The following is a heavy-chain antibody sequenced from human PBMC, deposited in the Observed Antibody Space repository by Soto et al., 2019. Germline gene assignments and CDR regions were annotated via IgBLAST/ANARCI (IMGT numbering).Heavy chain of an antibody. CDR2: IIPIFGTA. Sequence: QVQLVQSGAEVKKPGSSVKVSCKASGGTFSSYAISWVRQAPGQGLEWMGGIIPIFGTANYAQKFQGRVTITADESTSTAYMELSSLRSEDTAVYYCATSFNYYDSSGYYIYAFDIWGQGTMVTVSS. V-gene: IGHV1-69*01. J-gene: IGHJ3*02. D-gene: IGHD3-22*01. CDR1: GGTFSSYA. CDR3: ATSFNYYDSSGYYIYAFDI.